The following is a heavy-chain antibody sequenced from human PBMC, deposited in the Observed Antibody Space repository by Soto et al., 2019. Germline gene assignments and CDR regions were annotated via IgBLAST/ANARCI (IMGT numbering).Heavy chain of an antibody. CDR1: GGPISSGAYS. J-gene: IGHJ4*02. Sequence: SETLSLTCTVTGGPISSGAYSWSWIRQPPGKGLEWIGYIYYSGTTTYNPTLKSRVTISVHTTKNPFSLKLSPVTAADTGVYYCANDLEGYYAFDYWGQGTLVTVSS. V-gene: IGHV4-30-4*01. D-gene: IGHD3-22*01. CDR2: IYYSGTT. CDR3: ANDLEGYYAFDY.